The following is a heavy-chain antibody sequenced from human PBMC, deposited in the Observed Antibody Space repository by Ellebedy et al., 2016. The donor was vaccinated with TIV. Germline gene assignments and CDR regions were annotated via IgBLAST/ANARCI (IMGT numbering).Heavy chain of an antibody. J-gene: IGHJ4*02. D-gene: IGHD6-13*01. V-gene: IGHV3-23*01. CDR2: ISGSGGST. Sequence: GESLKIPXAASGFTFSSYAMSWVRQAPGKGLEWVSAISGSGGSTYYADSVKGRFTISRDNSKNTLYLQMNSLRAEDTAVYYCAKGTVGIAAAADYWGQGTLVTVSS. CDR3: AKGTVGIAAAADY. CDR1: GFTFSSYA.